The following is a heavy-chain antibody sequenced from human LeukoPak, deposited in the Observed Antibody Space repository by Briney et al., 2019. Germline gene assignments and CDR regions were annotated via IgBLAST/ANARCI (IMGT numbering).Heavy chain of an antibody. CDR2: ISYDGSNK. Sequence: PGRSLRLSCAASGFTFSSYGMHWVRQAPGKGLEWVAVISYDGSNKYYADSVKGRFTISRDNSKNTLYLQMNSLRAEDTAVYYCAKVRQAMVRGVNWFDPWGQGTLATVSS. D-gene: IGHD3-10*01. V-gene: IGHV3-30*18. J-gene: IGHJ5*02. CDR3: AKVRQAMVRGVNWFDP. CDR1: GFTFSSYG.